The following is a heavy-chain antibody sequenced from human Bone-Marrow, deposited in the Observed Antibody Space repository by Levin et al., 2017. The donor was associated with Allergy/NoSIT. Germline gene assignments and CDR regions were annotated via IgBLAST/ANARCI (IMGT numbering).Heavy chain of an antibody. J-gene: IGHJ4*02. CDR3: VTFSRSWEEAKYSVES. D-gene: IGHD6-13*01. CDR2: ISSSGSTT. Sequence: GGSLRLSCVGSGFTFSDSYMSWIRQAPGKGLEWISYISSSGSTTYYADSVKGRFTFSRDNAKNTLYLQMNSLRVDDTATYFCVTFSRSWEEAKYSVESWGQGTQVTVSS. V-gene: IGHV3-11*01. CDR1: GFTFSDSY.